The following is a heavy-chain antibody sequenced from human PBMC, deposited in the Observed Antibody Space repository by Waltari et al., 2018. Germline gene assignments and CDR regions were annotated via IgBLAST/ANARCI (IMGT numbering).Heavy chain of an antibody. Sequence: QVQLQESGPGLVKPSQTLSLTCTVSGGSISSGDYYWSWLRQPPGQGLEWIGYIYYSGSTYYNPSLKSRVTISVDTSKNQFSLKLSSVTAADTAVYYCARDGGSYYSYYYYYYMDVWGKGTTVTVSS. CDR3: ARDGGSYYSYYYYYYMDV. CDR1: GGSISSGDYY. J-gene: IGHJ6*03. V-gene: IGHV4-30-4*08. D-gene: IGHD1-26*01. CDR2: IYYSGST.